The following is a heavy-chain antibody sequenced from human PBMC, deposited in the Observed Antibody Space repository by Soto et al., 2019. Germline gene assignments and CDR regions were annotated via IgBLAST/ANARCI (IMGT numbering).Heavy chain of an antibody. Sequence: SVKVSCKASGGTFSSYAISWVRQAPGQGLEWMGGIIPIFGTANYAQKFQGRVTITADKSTSTAYMELSSLRSEDTAVYYCARNRRDGYDSDAFDIWGQGTMVTVSS. CDR1: GGTFSSYA. CDR3: ARNRRDGYDSDAFDI. D-gene: IGHD5-12*01. CDR2: IIPIFGTA. V-gene: IGHV1-69*06. J-gene: IGHJ3*02.